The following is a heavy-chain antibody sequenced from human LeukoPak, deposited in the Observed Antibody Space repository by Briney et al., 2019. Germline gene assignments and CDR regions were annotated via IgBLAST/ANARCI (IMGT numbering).Heavy chain of an antibody. J-gene: IGHJ4*02. V-gene: IGHV3-23*01. Sequence: GGSLRLSCEASGCTFNNYVMAWVRQAPGKGLEWVSSISASAAMTYYADSVKGRFTVSRDNSNNRLYLHMSGLTAADTAVYYCAKDRSIGTYYTFDHWGQGSLVTVSS. D-gene: IGHD1-26*01. CDR1: GCTFNNYV. CDR3: AKDRSIGTYYTFDH. CDR2: ISASAAMT.